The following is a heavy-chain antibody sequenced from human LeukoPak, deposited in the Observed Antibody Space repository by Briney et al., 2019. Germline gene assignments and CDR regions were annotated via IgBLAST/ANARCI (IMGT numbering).Heavy chain of an antibody. Sequence: GRSLRLSCAASGFTFDDHGMHWVRQAPGKGLEWVSGISWNSGSIGYADSVRGRFTISRDNAKDSLYLQMNSLSAEDTGLYYCTRASGYSSGSVDYWGQGTLVTVSS. V-gene: IGHV3-9*01. D-gene: IGHD5-18*01. CDR3: TRASGYSSGSVDY. CDR1: GFTFDDHG. CDR2: ISWNSGSI. J-gene: IGHJ4*02.